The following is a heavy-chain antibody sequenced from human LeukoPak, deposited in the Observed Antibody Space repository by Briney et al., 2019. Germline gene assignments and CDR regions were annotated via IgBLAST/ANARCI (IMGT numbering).Heavy chain of an antibody. CDR3: ARVAIFGVVTPYMDV. Sequence: ASVKVSCKASGYTFTSYDINWVRQAPGQGLEWMGWMNPNSGNTVYAQKFQGRVTITRNTSISTAYMELSSLRSEDTAVYYCARVAIFGVVTPYMDVWGKGTTVTVSS. J-gene: IGHJ6*03. D-gene: IGHD3-3*01. CDR2: MNPNSGNT. V-gene: IGHV1-8*03. CDR1: GYTFTSYD.